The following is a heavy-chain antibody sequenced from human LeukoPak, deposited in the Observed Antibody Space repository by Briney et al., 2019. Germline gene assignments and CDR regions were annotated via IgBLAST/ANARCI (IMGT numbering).Heavy chain of an antibody. Sequence: GGSLRLSCAASVFTFSTYAMSWVRQAPGKGLEGVSAISGSGGTTYYADSVKGRFTISGDNPKNTLYLQMNSLRAEDTAVYYWATRYSYGSYYFDYWGQGTLVTVSS. V-gene: IGHV3-23*01. J-gene: IGHJ4*02. CDR3: ATRYSYGSYYFDY. CDR2: ISGSGGTT. D-gene: IGHD5-18*01. CDR1: VFTFSTYA.